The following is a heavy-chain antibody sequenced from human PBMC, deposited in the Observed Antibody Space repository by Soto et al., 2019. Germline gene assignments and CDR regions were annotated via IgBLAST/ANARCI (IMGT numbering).Heavy chain of an antibody. J-gene: IGHJ4*02. V-gene: IGHV3-23*01. D-gene: IGHD3-16*01. CDR1: GFTFTNHA. Sequence: EVQLLESGGGLAQPGGSLRLSCAASGFTFTNHAMSWVRQAPGKGLEWVSDIGGSGSSTYYADSVKGRFTVSRDIAKSTGYLQMNNLRAEDTAIYYCARLGFVGEGDFWGQGILVTVSS. CDR3: ARLGFVGEGDF. CDR2: IGGSGSST.